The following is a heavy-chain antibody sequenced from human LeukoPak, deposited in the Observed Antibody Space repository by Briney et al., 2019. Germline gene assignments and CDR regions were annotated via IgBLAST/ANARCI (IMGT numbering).Heavy chain of an antibody. V-gene: IGHV4-34*01. Sequence: PSETLSLTCAVYGGSFSGYYWSWIRQPPGKGLEWIGEINHSGSTNYNPSLKSRVTISVDMSKNQFSLKLSSVTAADTALYYCARGPTKNYFDYWGQGTLVTVSS. CDR2: INHSGST. CDR3: ARGPTKNYFDY. CDR1: GGSFSGYY. J-gene: IGHJ4*02.